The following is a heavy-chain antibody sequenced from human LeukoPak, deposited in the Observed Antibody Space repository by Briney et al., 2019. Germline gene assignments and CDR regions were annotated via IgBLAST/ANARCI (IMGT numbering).Heavy chain of an antibody. CDR1: GFTVSNKY. J-gene: IGHJ3*02. CDR3: ARGLFLSGYLDAFDI. V-gene: IGHV3-53*01. D-gene: IGHD3-22*01. CDR2: YSDGRT. Sequence: GGSLRLSCAASGFTVSNKYMTWVRQAPGKGLEWVSLYSDGRTYYADSVKGRCTISRDNSKNTLYLQMNSLRVEDTAVYYCARGLFLSGYLDAFDIWGQGTVVTVSS.